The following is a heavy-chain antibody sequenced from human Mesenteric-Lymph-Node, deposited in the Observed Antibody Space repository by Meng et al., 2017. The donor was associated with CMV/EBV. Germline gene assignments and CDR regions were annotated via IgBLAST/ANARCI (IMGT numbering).Heavy chain of an antibody. CDR1: GLTFGSYW. CDR3: AKDRSGVGVFTGAFDI. D-gene: IGHD1-26*01. J-gene: IGHJ3*02. Sequence: GESLKISCEVSGLTFGSYWMSWVRQAPGRGLEWVASMNQDGSEKYYGDSVKGRFTISRDNAKNSLYLQMNSLRAEDTAFYYCAKDRSGVGVFTGAFDIWGQGTMVTVSS. V-gene: IGHV3-7*03. CDR2: MNQDGSEK.